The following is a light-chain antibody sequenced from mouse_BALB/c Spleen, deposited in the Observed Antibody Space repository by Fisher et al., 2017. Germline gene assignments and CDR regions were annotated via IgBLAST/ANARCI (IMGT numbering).Light chain of an antibody. CDR1: SSVSSSY. CDR2: LTS. J-gene: IGKJ2*01. CDR3: QQRSSYPPT. V-gene: IGKV4-79*01. Sequence: IVLTQSPAIMSASPGEKVTMTCSASSSVSSSYLHWYQQKPGSSPKPWIYLTSNLASGVPARFSGSGSGNSYSLTISSMEAEDVATYYCQQRSSYPPTFGGGTKLEIK.